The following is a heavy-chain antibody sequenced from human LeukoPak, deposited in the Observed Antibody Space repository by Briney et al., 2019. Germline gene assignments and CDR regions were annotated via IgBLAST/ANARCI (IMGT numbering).Heavy chain of an antibody. V-gene: IGHV3-48*02. D-gene: IGHD1-26*01. Sequence: PGGSLRLSCAVSGFTFSSYSMNWVRQAPGKGLEWVSYISSGSGSTYYADSVKGRFTISRDNAKNSLYLQMNSLRDEDTAVYYCAREHSGSYYGENYWGQGTLVTVSS. J-gene: IGHJ4*02. CDR3: AREHSGSYYGENY. CDR2: ISSGSGST. CDR1: GFTFSSYS.